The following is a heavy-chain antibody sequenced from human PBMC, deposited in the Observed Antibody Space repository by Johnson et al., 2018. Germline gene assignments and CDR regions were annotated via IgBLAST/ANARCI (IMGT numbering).Heavy chain of an antibody. CDR3: AREPHRDYFDAFDL. J-gene: IGHJ3*01. V-gene: IGHV3-30*03. CDR2: ISYDGSNK. CDR1: GFTFSSYG. Sequence: QVQLVQSGGGVVQPGRSLRLSCAASGFTFSSYGMHWVRQAPGKGLEWVAVISYDGSNKYYADSVKGRFTISRDNAKNSLYLQMKSLRAEDTAVYYCAREPHRDYFDAFDLWGQGTMVTVSS. D-gene: IGHD4-17*01.